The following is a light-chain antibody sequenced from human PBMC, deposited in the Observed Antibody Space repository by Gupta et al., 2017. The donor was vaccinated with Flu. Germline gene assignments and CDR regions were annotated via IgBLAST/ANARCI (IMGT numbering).Light chain of an antibody. Sequence: EIVMTQSPASLSVSPGERATLSCRASQSVFSNLAWYQQKPGQAPRLLIYGASTRATGIPARFSGSGSETEFTLTISSLQSEDFAVYYCQQYSDWPLTFGPGTKVDIK. CDR1: QSVFSN. J-gene: IGKJ3*01. V-gene: IGKV3-15*01. CDR2: GAS. CDR3: QQYSDWPLT.